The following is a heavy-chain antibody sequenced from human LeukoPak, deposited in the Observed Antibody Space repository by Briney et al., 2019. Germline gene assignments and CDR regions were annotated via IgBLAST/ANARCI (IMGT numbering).Heavy chain of an antibody. CDR1: GFTFSSYG. CDR3: STQGSSDY. V-gene: IGHV3-30*02. Sequence: GGSLRLSCAASGFTFSSYGMPWVRQAPGKGLEWAAFIRYDGSNKYYADSVKGRFTISRDNSKNTLYLQMNSLRAEDTAVYYCSTQGSSDYWGQGTLVTVSS. CDR2: IRYDGSNK. J-gene: IGHJ4*02.